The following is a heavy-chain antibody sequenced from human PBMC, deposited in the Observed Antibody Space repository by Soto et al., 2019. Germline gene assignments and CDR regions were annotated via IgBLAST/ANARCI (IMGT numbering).Heavy chain of an antibody. CDR2: INHSGST. CDR1: GGSFSGYY. CDR3: ARESYYYGMDV. J-gene: IGHJ6*02. V-gene: IGHV4-34*01. Sequence: SETLSLTCAVYGGSFSGYYWSWIRQPPGKGLEWIGEINHSGSTNYNPSLKSRVTISVDTSKNQFSLKLSSVTAADTAVYYCARESYYYGMDVWGQGTTVTVSS.